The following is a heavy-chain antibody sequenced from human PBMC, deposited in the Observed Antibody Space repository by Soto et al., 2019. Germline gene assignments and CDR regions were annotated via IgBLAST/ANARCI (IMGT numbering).Heavy chain of an antibody. CDR3: ASNYYGFWSGYYDYYYLDV. J-gene: IGHJ6*03. CDR2: ISHDGSNK. D-gene: IGHD3-3*01. CDR1: GFTFTTCG. V-gene: IGHV3-30*03. Sequence: QVQLVESGGGVVQPGRSLRLSCAASGFTFTTCGMHWVRQAPGKGLEWVALISHDGSNKYYAESVKGRFTISRDNSKNTLNLQMNSLRAEDTAVYYCASNYYGFWSGYYDYYYLDVWGKGTTVTVSS.